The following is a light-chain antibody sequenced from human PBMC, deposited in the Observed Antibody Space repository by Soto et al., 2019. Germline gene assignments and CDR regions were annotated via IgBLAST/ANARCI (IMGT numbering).Light chain of an antibody. CDR1: QSVSRSD. CDR3: QQYGNSPIP. CDR2: GAS. V-gene: IGKV3-20*01. Sequence: EIVLTQSPGPLSLSPGDRATLSCRSSQSVSRSDLGWYQQNPGQAPRLIMYGASIRAAGVPDRFSGSGSGTDFTLTVSRLEPEDFALYYCQQYGNSPIPLGQGTRLEIK. J-gene: IGKJ5*01.